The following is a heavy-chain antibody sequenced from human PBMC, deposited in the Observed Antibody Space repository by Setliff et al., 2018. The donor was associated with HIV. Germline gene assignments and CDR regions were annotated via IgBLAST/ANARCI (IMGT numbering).Heavy chain of an antibody. Sequence: GGSLRLSCAASGFTFSSYAMSWVRQAPGKGLEWVSAISGSGGSTYYADSVKGRFTISRDNSKNTLYLQMNSLRAEDTAVYYCARGSSALIMREFYDFWSATRDAWDYWGQGTLVTVSS. V-gene: IGHV3-23*01. CDR1: GFTFSSYA. D-gene: IGHD3-3*01. CDR2: ISGSGGST. CDR3: ARGSSALIMREFYDFWSATRDAWDY. J-gene: IGHJ4*02.